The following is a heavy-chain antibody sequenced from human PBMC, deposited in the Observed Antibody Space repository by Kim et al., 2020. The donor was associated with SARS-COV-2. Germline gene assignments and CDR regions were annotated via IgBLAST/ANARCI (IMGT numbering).Heavy chain of an antibody. J-gene: IGHJ4*02. CDR3: ASHKSIAVAGVDY. CDR2: ISSSSSYI. Sequence: GGSLRLSCGASGFTFSSYSMNWVRQAPGKGLEWVSSISSSSSYIYYADSVKGRFTISRDNAKNSLYLQMNSLRAEDTAVYYCASHKSIAVAGVDYWGQGTLVTVSS. V-gene: IGHV3-21*01. D-gene: IGHD6-19*01. CDR1: GFTFSSYS.